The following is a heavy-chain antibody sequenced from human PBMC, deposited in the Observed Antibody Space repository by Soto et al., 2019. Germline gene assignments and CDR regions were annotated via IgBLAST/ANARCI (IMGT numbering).Heavy chain of an antibody. Sequence: GASVKVSCKASGYTFTSYGISWVRQAPGQGLEWMGWISAYNGNTNYAQKLQGRVTMTTDTSTSTAYMELRSLRSDDTAVYYCARDLRGYSGYGEGYYYYMDVWGKGTTVTVSS. J-gene: IGHJ6*03. CDR1: GYTFTSYG. D-gene: IGHD5-12*01. V-gene: IGHV1-18*01. CDR3: ARDLRGYSGYGEGYYYYMDV. CDR2: ISAYNGNT.